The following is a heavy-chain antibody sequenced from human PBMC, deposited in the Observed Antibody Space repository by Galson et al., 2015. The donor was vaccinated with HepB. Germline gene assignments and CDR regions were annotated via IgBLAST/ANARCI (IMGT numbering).Heavy chain of an antibody. J-gene: IGHJ5*02. CDR3: ARNWDGSGSYYNEPFDP. D-gene: IGHD3-10*01. Sequence: SCKASGGTFSSYAISWVRQAPGQGLEWMGRIIPILGIANYAQKFQGRVTITADKSTSTVYMELSSLRSEDTAVYYCARNWDGSGSYYNEPFDPWGQGTLVTVSS. CDR1: GGTFSSYA. CDR2: IIPILGIA. V-gene: IGHV1-69*04.